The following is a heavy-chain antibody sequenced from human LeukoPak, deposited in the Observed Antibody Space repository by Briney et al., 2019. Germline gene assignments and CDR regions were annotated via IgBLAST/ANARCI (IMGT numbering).Heavy chain of an antibody. Sequence: GGSLRLSCAASGFTFSSYSMNWVRQAPGKGLEWVSSIISSSSYIYYADSVKGRFTISRDNAKNSLYLQMNSLRAEDTAVHYCARYFRMDYGDYYFDYWGQGTLVTVSS. CDR1: GFTFSSYS. CDR3: ARYFRMDYGDYYFDY. CDR2: IISSSSYI. J-gene: IGHJ4*02. V-gene: IGHV3-21*01. D-gene: IGHD4-17*01.